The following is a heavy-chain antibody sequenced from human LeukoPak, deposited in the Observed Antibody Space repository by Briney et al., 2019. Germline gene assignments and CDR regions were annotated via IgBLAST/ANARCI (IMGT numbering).Heavy chain of an antibody. J-gene: IGHJ5*02. CDR2: IYDSGSS. CDR3: VRDRDFSYFDP. Sequence: SETLSLTCRVSGGSVRNYYWSWIRQSPGKGLEWSGFIYDSGSSNSNPSLENRVAMSIDRSKNEFSLQLTSASAADTAVYFCVRDRDFSYFDPWGQGILVTVSS. D-gene: IGHD1-26*01. CDR1: GGSVRNYY. V-gene: IGHV4-59*02.